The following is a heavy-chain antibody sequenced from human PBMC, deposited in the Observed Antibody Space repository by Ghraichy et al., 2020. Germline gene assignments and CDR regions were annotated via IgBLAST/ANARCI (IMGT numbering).Heavy chain of an antibody. CDR1: GFTFSSYW. Sequence: SLNISCVASGFTFSSYWMAWVRQAPGKGLEWVANIKQDESEKYYVDSVKGRFTISRDNAENSLYLQMNSLRAEDTAVYYCAKTGGVNYYDSSGYLNYWGQGTLVTVSS. V-gene: IGHV3-7*03. CDR2: IKQDESEK. CDR3: AKTGGVNYYDSSGYLNY. J-gene: IGHJ4*02. D-gene: IGHD3-22*01.